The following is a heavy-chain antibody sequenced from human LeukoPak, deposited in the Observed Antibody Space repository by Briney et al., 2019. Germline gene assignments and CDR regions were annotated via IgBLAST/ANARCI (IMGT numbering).Heavy chain of an antibody. CDR3: ARDFCGGDCYLLDY. CDR2: INTNTGNP. D-gene: IGHD2-21*02. Sequence: GASVKVSCKASGYTFTSYAMNWVRQAPGQGLEWMGWINTNTGNPTYAQGFTGRFVFSLDTSVSTAYLQISSLKAEDTAVYYCARDFCGGDCYLLDYWGQGTLVTVSS. J-gene: IGHJ4*02. V-gene: IGHV7-4-1*02. CDR1: GYTFTSYA.